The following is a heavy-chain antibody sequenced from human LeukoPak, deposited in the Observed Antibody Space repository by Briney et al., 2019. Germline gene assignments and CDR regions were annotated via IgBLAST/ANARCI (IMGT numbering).Heavy chain of an antibody. CDR2: IYHSGST. CDR1: GGSISSSY. Sequence: PSETLSLTCTVSGGSISSSYWSWIRQPPGKGPEWIGYIYHSGSTNYNPSLKSRVTISVDTSKNQFSLKLSSVTAADTAVYYCATHYISSGWYYFDYWGQGTLVTVSS. D-gene: IGHD6-19*01. J-gene: IGHJ4*02. V-gene: IGHV4-59*01. CDR3: ATHYISSGWYYFDY.